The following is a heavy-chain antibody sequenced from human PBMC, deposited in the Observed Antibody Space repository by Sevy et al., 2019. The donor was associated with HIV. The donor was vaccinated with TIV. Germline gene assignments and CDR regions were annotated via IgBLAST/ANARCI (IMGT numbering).Heavy chain of an antibody. CDR2: FKSKTVGGTT. J-gene: IGHJ4*02. D-gene: IGHD6-6*01. Sequence: GGSLRLSCAASGFTFSNAWMSWVRQAPGKGLEWVGRFKSKTVGGTTDYCAPVKGRFTISREYSKSTLYLQMNSLNTEDTAVYYCTTDSSSPFDYWGQGTLVSVSS. CDR1: GFTFSNAW. V-gene: IGHV3-15*01. CDR3: TTDSSSPFDY.